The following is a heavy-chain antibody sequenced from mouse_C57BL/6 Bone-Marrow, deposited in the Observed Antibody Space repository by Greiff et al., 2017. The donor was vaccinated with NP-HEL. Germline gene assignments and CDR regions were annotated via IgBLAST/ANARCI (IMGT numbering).Heavy chain of an antibody. D-gene: IGHD2-10*01. CDR2: IWTGGGT. J-gene: IGHJ4*01. CDR1: GFSLTSYA. V-gene: IGHV2-9-1*01. CDR3: ARGRTYYGNFYAMDY. Sequence: QVQLQQSGPGLVAPSQRLSIPCTVSGFSLTSYAISWVRQPPGKGLEWLGVIWTGGGTNYNSALKSRLSISTDNSTSQVCLKMNRLQTDDTARYYCARGRTYYGNFYAMDYWGQGPSVTVSS.